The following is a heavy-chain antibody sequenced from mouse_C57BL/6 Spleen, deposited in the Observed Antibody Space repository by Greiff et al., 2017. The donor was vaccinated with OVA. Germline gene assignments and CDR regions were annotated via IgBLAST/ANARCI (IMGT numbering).Heavy chain of an antibody. CDR2: FTMYSDAT. Sequence: QVQLQQSGAELVRPGSSVKLSCKYSYFAFMASAMHWVKQRPGHGLEWIGSFTMYSDATEYSENFKGKATLTANTSTSTADMELSSLTSEDSAVYYCARGGGYENWYFDVWGTGTTVTVSS. D-gene: IGHD2-2*01. J-gene: IGHJ1*03. CDR3: ARGGGYENWYFDV. V-gene: IGHV1-49*01. CDR1: YFAFMASA.